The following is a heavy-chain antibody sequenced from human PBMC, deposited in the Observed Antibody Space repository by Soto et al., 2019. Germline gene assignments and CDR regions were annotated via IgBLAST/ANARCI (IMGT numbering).Heavy chain of an antibody. D-gene: IGHD3-10*01. V-gene: IGHV3-74*01. CDR2: INGDGTRT. CDR3: ARGGAAGRGDAIDM. CDR1: GFSFRNQW. Sequence: EVQLEESGGGSVQLGESLRVSCVASGFSFRNQWMHWVRQVAGKGLVWVSRINGDGTRTSYADFVKGRFTVSRDNXXNLLFLQLNSLTVDDSGVYHCARGGAAGRGDAIDMWGPGTTVAVTS. J-gene: IGHJ3*02.